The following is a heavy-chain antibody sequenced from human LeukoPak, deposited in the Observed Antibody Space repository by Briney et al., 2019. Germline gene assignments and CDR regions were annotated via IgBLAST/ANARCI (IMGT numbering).Heavy chain of an antibody. V-gene: IGHV4-34*01. J-gene: IGHJ6*03. CDR1: GGSFSGYY. Sequence: SETLSLTCAVYGGSFSGYYWSWIRQPPGKGLEWIGEINHSGSTNYNPSLKSRVTISVDTSKNQFSLKLSSVTAADTAVYYCAREQGYCSSTSCPYYYYYYMDVWGKGTTVTVSS. CDR3: AREQGYCSSTSCPYYYYYYMDV. CDR2: INHSGST. D-gene: IGHD2-2*01.